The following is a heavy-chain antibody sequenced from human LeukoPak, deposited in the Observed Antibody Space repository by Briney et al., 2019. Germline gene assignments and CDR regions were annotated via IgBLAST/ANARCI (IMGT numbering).Heavy chain of an antibody. CDR3: AIGAVAGTADY. CDR1: GFTFSSYW. D-gene: IGHD6-19*01. J-gene: IGHJ4*02. V-gene: IGHV3-48*04. CDR2: ISSSSSTI. Sequence: GGSLRLSCAASGFTFSSYWMTWVRQAPGKGLEWVSYISSSSSTIYYADSVKGRFTISRDNAKNSLYLQMNSLRAEDTAVYYCAIGAVAGTADYWGQGTLVTVSS.